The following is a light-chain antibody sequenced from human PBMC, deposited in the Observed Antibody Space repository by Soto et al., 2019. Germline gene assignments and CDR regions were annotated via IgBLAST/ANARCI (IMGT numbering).Light chain of an antibody. CDR2: GAS. Sequence: EIVLTQSPGTLSLSPGERASLSCRASQSVSTNYVAWYQRKPGQAPRLLMYGASFRATGIPDRFSGSGSGTDFTLTISRLDPEDFAVYYCHHYGDSASTFGQGTKVEIK. J-gene: IGKJ1*01. CDR3: HHYGDSAST. CDR1: QSVSTNY. V-gene: IGKV3-20*01.